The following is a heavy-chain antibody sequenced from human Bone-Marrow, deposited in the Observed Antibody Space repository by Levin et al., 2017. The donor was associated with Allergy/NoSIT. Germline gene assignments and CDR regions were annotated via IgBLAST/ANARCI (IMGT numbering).Heavy chain of an antibody. V-gene: IGHV3-7*03. CDR3: ARNLRGSSAYDAFDI. CDR1: GFTFRDYW. CDR2: IDQHGSQK. J-gene: IGHJ3*02. Sequence: GGSLRLSCAAAGFTFRDYWMTWVRQTPGRGLEWVVSIDQHGSQKYYVDSVKGRFTISRDNAKNSVDLQMNYLRDDDTAVYSCARNLRGSSAYDAFDIWGHGTMVTFSS. D-gene: IGHD5-12*01.